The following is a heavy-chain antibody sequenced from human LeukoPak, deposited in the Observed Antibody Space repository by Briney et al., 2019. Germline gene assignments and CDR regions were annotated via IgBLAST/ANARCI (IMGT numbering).Heavy chain of an antibody. Sequence: SVKVSCKASGGTFSNDAISWVRQAPGQGLEWMGRIIPNLGMALYAQKFKGRVTITADKSPSTAYMELSSLTSEDTAVYYCARETEYYFDYWGQGTLVTVSS. CDR2: IIPNLGMA. V-gene: IGHV1-69*04. D-gene: IGHD3-10*01. CDR1: GGTFSNDA. J-gene: IGHJ4*02. CDR3: ARETEYYFDY.